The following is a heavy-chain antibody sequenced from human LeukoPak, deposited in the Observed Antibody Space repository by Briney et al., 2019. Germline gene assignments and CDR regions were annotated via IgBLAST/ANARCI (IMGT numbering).Heavy chain of an antibody. D-gene: IGHD1-26*01. J-gene: IGHJ4*02. CDR3: AKGRVGADLPPFDY. V-gene: IGHV3-33*06. CDR1: GFTFSSYG. CDR2: IWNDGNYK. Sequence: PGGSLRLSSAASGFTFSSYGMHWVRQAPGKGLEWVAVIWNDGNYKFYRDSVKARFSIYRDDSEGMLYLQMDSLRVEDTAVYYCAKGRVGADLPPFDYWGQGTLVTVSP.